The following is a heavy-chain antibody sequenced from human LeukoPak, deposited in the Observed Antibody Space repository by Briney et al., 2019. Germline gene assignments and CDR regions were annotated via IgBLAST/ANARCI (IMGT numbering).Heavy chain of an antibody. J-gene: IGHJ4*02. CDR2: LSGSGGST. Sequence: GGSLRLSCAASGFIFNKHATSWVRQAPGKGLEWVSGLSGSGGSTDYADSVKGRFTVSRDNSKNTLFLQMNSLRAEDTAIYYCAKERDYGPADYWGQGTLVTVSS. CDR1: GFIFNKHA. D-gene: IGHD4/OR15-4a*01. V-gene: IGHV3-23*01. CDR3: AKERDYGPADY.